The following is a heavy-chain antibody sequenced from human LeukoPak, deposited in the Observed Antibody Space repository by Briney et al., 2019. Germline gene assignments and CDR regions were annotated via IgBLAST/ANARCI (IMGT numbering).Heavy chain of an antibody. CDR3: ARAQAGGDSYYDSGTSPNIHY. CDR2: ISSSSTTI. D-gene: IGHD3-16*01. V-gene: IGHV3-48*02. Sequence: PGGSLRLSCAASGFTFSNYNMNWVRRAPGKGLEWVSYISSSSTTIHYADSVRGRFSISRDNAKNSLYLQMNSLRDEDTAVYYCARAQAGGDSYYDSGTSPNIHYWGQGTLVTVSS. CDR1: GFTFSNYN. J-gene: IGHJ4*02.